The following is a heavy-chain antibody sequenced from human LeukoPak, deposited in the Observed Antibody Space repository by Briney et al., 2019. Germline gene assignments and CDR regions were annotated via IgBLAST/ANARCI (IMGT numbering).Heavy chain of an antibody. CDR3: ARGFDMITFGGRRPSDY. D-gene: IGHD3-16*01. V-gene: IGHV3-21*01. Sequence: GGSLRLSCAASGFTFSDYAMNWVRQAPGKGLEWVSSISSSSSYIYYADSVKGRFTISRDNAKNSLYLQMNSLRAEDTAVYYCARGFDMITFGGRRPSDYWGQGTLVTVSS. CDR2: ISSSSSYI. CDR1: GFTFSDYA. J-gene: IGHJ4*02.